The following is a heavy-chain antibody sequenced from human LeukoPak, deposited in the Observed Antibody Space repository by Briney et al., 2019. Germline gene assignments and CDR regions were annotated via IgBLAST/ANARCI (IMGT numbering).Heavy chain of an antibody. V-gene: IGHV1-18*01. Sequence: ASVKVSCKASGYTFTSYGTSWLGRAPGQGLEWMGWISAYNGNTNYAQKLQGRVTMTTDTSTSTAYMELRSLRSDDTAVYYCAREILLDYWGQGTLVTVSS. D-gene: IGHD2/OR15-2a*01. CDR2: ISAYNGNT. CDR1: GYTFTSYG. CDR3: AREILLDY. J-gene: IGHJ4*02.